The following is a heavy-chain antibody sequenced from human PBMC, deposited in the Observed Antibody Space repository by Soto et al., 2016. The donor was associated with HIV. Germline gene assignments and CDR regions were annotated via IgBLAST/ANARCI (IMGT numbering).Heavy chain of an antibody. V-gene: IGHV1-24*01. CDR3: AAIRPLTGRYFDWSPFDY. D-gene: IGHD3-9*01. CDR2: FDGDEGEK. CDR1: GYALTEIS. J-gene: IGHJ4*01. Sequence: QVQLVQSGAEVKKPGASVKVSCKVSGYALTEISMHWVRQPPGKGLEWMGGFDGDEGEKVFARDFQGRVTMTEDTSTGTAYMDLTSLRSEDTAMYYCAAIRPLTGRYFDWSPFDYWGQGTLVTVSS.